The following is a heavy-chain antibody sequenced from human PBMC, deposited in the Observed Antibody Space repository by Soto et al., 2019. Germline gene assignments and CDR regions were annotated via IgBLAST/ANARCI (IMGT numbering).Heavy chain of an antibody. CDR2: IRSKDNSSAT. V-gene: IGHV3-73*01. Sequence: GESLSLSCVASGFTFSDSAIHWVRQASGQGLAWVGRIRSKDNSSATAYAQSMIGRLTTSRDDSNNTAYLQSHSLPRRHTAVYFFSTKVAIATSRPSHSYGMAVLGQGTTGT. J-gene: IGHJ6*02. CDR3: STKVAIATSRPSHSYGMAV. D-gene: IGHD6-13*01. CDR1: GFTFSDSA.